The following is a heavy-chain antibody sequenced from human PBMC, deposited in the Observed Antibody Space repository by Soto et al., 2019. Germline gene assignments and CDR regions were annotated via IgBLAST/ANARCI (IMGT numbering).Heavy chain of an antibody. J-gene: IGHJ3*02. Sequence: PGGSLRLSCAASGFTFSSYAMSWVRQAPGKGLEWVSAISGSGGSTYYADSVKGRFTISRDNSKNTLYLQMNSLRAEDTAVYYCAKARSSGWYAVDAFDIWGQGTMVTVSS. CDR2: ISGSGGST. CDR1: GFTFSSYA. V-gene: IGHV3-23*01. D-gene: IGHD6-19*01. CDR3: AKARSSGWYAVDAFDI.